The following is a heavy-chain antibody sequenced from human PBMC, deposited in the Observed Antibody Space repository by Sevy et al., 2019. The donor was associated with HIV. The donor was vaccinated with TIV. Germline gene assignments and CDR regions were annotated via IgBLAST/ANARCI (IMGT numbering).Heavy chain of an antibody. Sequence: GALRLSCAASGFTFSSYSMNWVRQAPGKGLEWVSYISSSSSTIYYADSVKGRFTISRDNAKNSLYLQMNSLRDEDTAVYYCARELYYYGSGSFHWGQGTLVTVSS. CDR1: GFTFSSYS. J-gene: IGHJ4*02. D-gene: IGHD3-10*01. CDR2: ISSSSSTI. CDR3: ARELYYYGSGSFH. V-gene: IGHV3-48*02.